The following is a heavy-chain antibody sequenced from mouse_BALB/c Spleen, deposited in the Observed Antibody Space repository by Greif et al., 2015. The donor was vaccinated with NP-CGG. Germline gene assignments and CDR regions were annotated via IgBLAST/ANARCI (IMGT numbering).Heavy chain of an antibody. Sequence: VQLQQSGAELVRPGTSVKVSCKASGYAFTNYLIEWVKQRPGQGLEWIGVINPGSGGTNYNEKFKGKATLTADKSSSTAYMQLSSLTSDDSAVYFCARGGNPSYYYAMDYWGQGTSVTVSS. CDR3: ARGGNPSYYYAMDY. CDR1: GYAFTNYL. V-gene: IGHV1-54*01. D-gene: IGHD2-1*01. CDR2: INPGSGGT. J-gene: IGHJ4*01.